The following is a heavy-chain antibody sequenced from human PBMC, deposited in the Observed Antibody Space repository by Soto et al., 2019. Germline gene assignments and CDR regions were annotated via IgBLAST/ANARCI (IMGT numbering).Heavy chain of an antibody. D-gene: IGHD1-1*01. J-gene: IGHJ4*02. CDR2: INPNSGGT. Sequence: ASVKVSCKASGYAFTGYYMHWVRQAPGQGLEWMGWINPNSGGTNYAQKFQGWVTMTRDTSISTAYMELSRLRSDDTAVYYCARALGRTSEEGFFDYWGQGTLVTVSS. CDR3: ARALGRTSEEGFFDY. CDR1: GYAFTGYY. V-gene: IGHV1-2*04.